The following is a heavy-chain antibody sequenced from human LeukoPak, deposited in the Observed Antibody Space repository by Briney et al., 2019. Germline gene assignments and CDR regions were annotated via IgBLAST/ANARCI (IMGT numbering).Heavy chain of an antibody. J-gene: IGHJ4*02. CDR1: GGSISSGGYS. Sequence: SQTLSLTCAVSGGSISSGGYSWSWIRQPPGKGLEWIGYIYHSGSTYYNPSLKSRVTISEDTSKNQFSLKLSSVTAADTAVYYCARRRDFWSGYLPYWGQGTLVTVSS. V-gene: IGHV4-30-2*01. CDR3: ARRRDFWSGYLPY. D-gene: IGHD3-3*01. CDR2: IYHSGST.